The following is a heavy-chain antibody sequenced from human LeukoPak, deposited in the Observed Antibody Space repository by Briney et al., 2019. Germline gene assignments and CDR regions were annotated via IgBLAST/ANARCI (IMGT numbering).Heavy chain of an antibody. D-gene: IGHD1-26*01. CDR1: GGSISSYY. Sequence: SETLSLTCTVSGGSISSYYWSWIRQPPGKGLEWIGYIYYSGSTYYNPSLKSRVTISVDTSKNQFSLKLSSVTAADTAVYYCARALEGGSYVPLDYWGQGTLVTVSS. V-gene: IGHV4-59*08. J-gene: IGHJ4*02. CDR2: IYYSGST. CDR3: ARALEGGSYVPLDY.